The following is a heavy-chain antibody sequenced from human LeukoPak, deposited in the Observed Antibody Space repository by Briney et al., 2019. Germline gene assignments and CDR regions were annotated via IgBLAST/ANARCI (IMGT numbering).Heavy chain of an antibody. J-gene: IGHJ4*02. CDR1: GFTFSYFW. Sequence: KPGGSLRLSCAASGFTFSYFWMSWVRQAPGKGLEWVGRIKSKTDGGATDYAAPVKGRFTISRDDSKNTLYLQMNSLKTEDTAVYYCTTEVLYHFWSAYRYFDYWGQGTLVTVSS. CDR3: TTEVLYHFWSAYRYFDY. CDR2: IKSKTDGGAT. D-gene: IGHD3-3*01. V-gene: IGHV3-15*01.